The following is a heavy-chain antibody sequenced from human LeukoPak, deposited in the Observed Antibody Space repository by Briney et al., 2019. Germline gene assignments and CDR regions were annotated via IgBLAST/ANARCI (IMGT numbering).Heavy chain of an antibody. CDR1: GFTFSSYS. V-gene: IGHV3-21*01. Sequence: GGSLRLSCAASGFTFSSYSMNWVRQAPGKGLEWVSSISSSSSYIYYADSVKGRFTISRDNAKNSLYLQMNSLRAEDTAVYYCARDLYQLQTIDYWGQGTLVTVSS. CDR3: ARDLYQLQTIDY. J-gene: IGHJ4*02. CDR2: ISSSSSYI. D-gene: IGHD2-2*01.